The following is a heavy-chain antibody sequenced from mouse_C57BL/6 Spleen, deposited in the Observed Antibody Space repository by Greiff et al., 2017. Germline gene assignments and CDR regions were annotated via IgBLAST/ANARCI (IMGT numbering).Heavy chain of an antibody. CDR3: ARGGNDYDAGYFDV. CDR2: ISSGGSYT. D-gene: IGHD2-4*01. Sequence: EVMLVESGGDLVKPGGSLKLSCAASGFTFSSYGMSWVRQTPDKRLEWVATISSGGSYTYYPDSVKGRFTISRDNAKNTLYLQMRSLKSEDTAMYYCARGGNDYDAGYFDVWGQGTTLTVSS. CDR1: GFTFSSYG. V-gene: IGHV5-6*01. J-gene: IGHJ2*01.